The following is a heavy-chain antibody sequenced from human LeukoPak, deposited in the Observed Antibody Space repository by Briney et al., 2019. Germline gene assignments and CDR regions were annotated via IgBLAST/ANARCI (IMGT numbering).Heavy chain of an antibody. CDR2: INPNSGGT. CDR1: GYTFTSYD. J-gene: IGHJ4*02. V-gene: IGHV1-2*02. D-gene: IGHD6-6*01. CDR3: ARAPYSSSSLGY. Sequence: ASVKVSCKASGYTFTSYDINWVRQATGQGLEWMGWINPNSGGTNYAQKFQGRVTMTRDTSISTAYMELSRLRSDDTAVYYCARAPYSSSSLGYWGQGTLVTVSS.